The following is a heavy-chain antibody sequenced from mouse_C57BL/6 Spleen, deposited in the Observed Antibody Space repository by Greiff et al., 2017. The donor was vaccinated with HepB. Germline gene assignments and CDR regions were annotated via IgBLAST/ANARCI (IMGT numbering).Heavy chain of an antibody. CDR2: IHPNSGST. CDR1: GYTFTSYW. J-gene: IGHJ3*01. D-gene: IGHD2-4*01. CDR3: AREHYDYGGAY. V-gene: IGHV1-64*01. Sequence: QVQLQQPGAELVKPGASVKLSCKASGYTFTSYWMHWVKQRPGQGLEWIGMIHPNSGSTNYHEKFKSKATLTVDNSSSTAYMQLSSLTSEDSAVYYCAREHYDYGGAYWGQGTLVTVSA.